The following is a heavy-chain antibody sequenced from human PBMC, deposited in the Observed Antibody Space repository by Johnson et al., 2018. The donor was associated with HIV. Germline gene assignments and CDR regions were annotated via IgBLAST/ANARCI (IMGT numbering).Heavy chain of an antibody. J-gene: IGHJ3*01. V-gene: IGHV3-72*01. CDR3: ARGYGVYATSFDV. Sequence: VQLVESGGGLVQPGGSLRLSCDTSGFTFSDYFIDWVRQAPGRGLEWLGRARNEANSYTIEYAASVRGRFSISRDHSKNSVFLQMNSLKTEDTAVYYCARGYGVYATSFDVWGQGTVVAVSS. CDR2: ARNEANSYTI. D-gene: IGHD5/OR15-5a*01. CDR1: GFTFSDYF.